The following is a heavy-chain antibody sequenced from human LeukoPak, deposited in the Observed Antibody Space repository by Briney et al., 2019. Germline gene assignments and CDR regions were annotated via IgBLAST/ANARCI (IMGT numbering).Heavy chain of an antibody. CDR3: ASGKIQLWSPFDY. D-gene: IGHD5-18*01. CDR1: GYTFSDYY. J-gene: IGHJ4*02. V-gene: IGHV1-2*02. Sequence: ASVKVSCKASGYTFSDYYIHWVRQAPGQGLEWMGWINPNGGDTKYVQKFQGRVTMTRDTSISTAYMELSRLRSDDTAVYYCASGKIQLWSPFDYWGQGTLVTVSS. CDR2: INPNGGDT.